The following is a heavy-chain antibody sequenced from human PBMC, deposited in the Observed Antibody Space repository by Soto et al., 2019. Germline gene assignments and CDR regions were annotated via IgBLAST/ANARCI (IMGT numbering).Heavy chain of an antibody. Sequence: QVQLVQSGAEVKKPGASVKVSCKASGYTFTSYDINWVRQATGQGLEWMGWMNPNSGNTGYAQKFQGRVTMTRNTSISTGYMELSSLRSEDTAVYYCARGFCSGGSCYFYYYYYMDVWGKGTTVTVSS. V-gene: IGHV1-8*01. CDR3: ARGFCSGGSCYFYYYYYMDV. J-gene: IGHJ6*03. CDR2: MNPNSGNT. CDR1: GYTFTSYD. D-gene: IGHD2-15*01.